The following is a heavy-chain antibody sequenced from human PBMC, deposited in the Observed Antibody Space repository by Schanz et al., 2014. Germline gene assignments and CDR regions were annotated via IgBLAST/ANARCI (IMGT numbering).Heavy chain of an antibody. CDR3: AKLAPAATYLDS. D-gene: IGHD2-2*01. Sequence: VQLLQSGGGLVKPGGSLRLSCAASGFTFSDYYMTWIRQAPGKGLEWVSDISDSGDSTHYADSVKGRFTISRDNAKNSLFLQMNSLSAEDTAVYYCAKLAPAATYLDSWGLGTLVTVSS. CDR2: ISDSGDST. J-gene: IGHJ4*02. CDR1: GFTFSDYY. V-gene: IGHV3-11*01.